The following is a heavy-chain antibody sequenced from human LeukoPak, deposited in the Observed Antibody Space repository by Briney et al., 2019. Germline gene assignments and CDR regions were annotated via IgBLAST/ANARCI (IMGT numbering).Heavy chain of an antibody. CDR1: GDTFTGYY. V-gene: IGHV1-2*02. CDR2: INPNSGGT. J-gene: IGHJ4*02. CDR3: AREGTNGLQFDY. Sequence: ASVKVSCKVSGDTFTGYYIHWVRRAPGQGLEWMGWINPNSGGTNYAQKFQGRVTMTRDTSISTAYMELSRLRSDDTAVYYCAREGTNGLQFDYWGQGTLVTVSS. D-gene: IGHD2-8*01.